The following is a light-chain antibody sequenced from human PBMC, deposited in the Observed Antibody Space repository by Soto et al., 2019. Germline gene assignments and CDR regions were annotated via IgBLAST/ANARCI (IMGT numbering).Light chain of an antibody. CDR3: QQSYSSPPIT. Sequence: DVQITLSVSSLSASVRDRVTITCRASQSISSYLNWYQQKPGKAPKLLIYAASSLQSGVPSRFSGSGSGTEFTLTISSLQPEDFATYYCQQSYSSPPITFCQGTRLEIK. CDR2: AAS. V-gene: IGKV1-39*01. CDR1: QSISSY. J-gene: IGKJ5*01.